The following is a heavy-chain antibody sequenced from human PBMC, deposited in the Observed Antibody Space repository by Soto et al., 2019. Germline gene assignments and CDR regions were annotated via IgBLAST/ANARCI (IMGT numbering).Heavy chain of an antibody. J-gene: IGHJ4*02. CDR2: ISSNGGST. V-gene: IGHV3-64*01. CDR3: ATGYSSSWYPPFDY. CDR1: GFTFSSYA. Sequence: PGGSLRLSCAASGFTFSSYAMHWVRQAPGKGLEYVSAISSNGGSTYYANSVKGRFTISRDNSKNTLYLQMGSLRAEDMAVYYCATGYSSSWYPPFDYWGQGTLVTVSS. D-gene: IGHD6-13*01.